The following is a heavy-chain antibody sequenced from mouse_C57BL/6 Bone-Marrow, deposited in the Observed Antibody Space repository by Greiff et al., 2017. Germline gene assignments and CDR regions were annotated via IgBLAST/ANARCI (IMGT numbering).Heavy chain of an antibody. CDR1: GYTFTSYW. CDR2: IYPSDSET. D-gene: IGHD1-1*01. V-gene: IGHV1-61*01. CDR3: ARSGDYYGSSYEMDY. Sequence: QVQLQQPGAELVRPGSSVKLSCKASGYTFTSYWMDWVKQRPGQGLEWIGNIYPSDSETHYKQKFKDKATLTVDKSSSTAYMLLSSLTSEDSAVYYGARSGDYYGSSYEMDYWGQGTSVTVSS. J-gene: IGHJ4*01.